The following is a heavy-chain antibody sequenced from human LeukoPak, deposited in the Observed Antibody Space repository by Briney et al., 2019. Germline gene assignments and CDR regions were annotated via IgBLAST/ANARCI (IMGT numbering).Heavy chain of an antibody. CDR2: ISVDGSNE. D-gene: IGHD3-16*01. CDR3: ARRGGGVTYYYYYYGMGV. J-gene: IGHJ6*02. CDR1: GFTFSSYG. Sequence: GGSLRLSCAASGFTFSSYGMHWVRQAPGKGLEWVAVISVDGSNEYYADSVKGRFAISRDNSKNTLYLQMNSLRAEDTAVYYCARRGGGVTYYYYYYGMGVWGQGTTVTVSS. V-gene: IGHV3-30*03.